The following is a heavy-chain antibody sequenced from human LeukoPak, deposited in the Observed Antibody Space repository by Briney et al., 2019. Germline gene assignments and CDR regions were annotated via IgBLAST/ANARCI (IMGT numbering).Heavy chain of an antibody. J-gene: IGHJ4*02. CDR3: ARGDCSGGSCPWWIQLWLQDALDY. Sequence: PGGSLRLSCAASGFTFSSYAMHWVRQAPGKGLEWVAVISYDGSNKYYADSVKGRFTISRDNSKNTLYLQMNSLRAEDTAVYYCARGDCSGGSCPWWIQLWLQDALDYWGQGTLVTVSS. D-gene: IGHD2-15*01. CDR2: ISYDGSNK. CDR1: GFTFSSYA. V-gene: IGHV3-30-3*01.